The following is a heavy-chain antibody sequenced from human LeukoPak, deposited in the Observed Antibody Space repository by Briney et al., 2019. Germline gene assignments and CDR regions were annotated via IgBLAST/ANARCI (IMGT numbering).Heavy chain of an antibody. CDR3: ARDRRYSGYGDY. CDR1: VFTFSDYS. J-gene: IGHJ4*02. D-gene: IGHD5-12*01. V-gene: IGHV3-48*02. Sequence: PGGPLRLSCVASVFTFSDYSMNWVRQPPGKVLEWVSYISSSSSTIYYADSVKGRFTISRDNAKTSLYLQMNSLRDEDTAVYYCARDRRYSGYGDYWGQGTLVTVSS. CDR2: ISSSSSTI.